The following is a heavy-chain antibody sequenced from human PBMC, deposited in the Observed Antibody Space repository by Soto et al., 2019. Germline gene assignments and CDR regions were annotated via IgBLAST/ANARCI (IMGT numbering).Heavy chain of an antibody. J-gene: IGHJ4*02. CDR2: IYDSGNT. Sequence: QVQLQESGPGLVKPSQTLSLTCTVSGGSISDGAYYWSWIRQPPGKGLEWIGHIYDSGNTYNNPSLKRRLTISVDTAKNHCSLNLNSVTAADTAVYYCASGLSGDKVDQWGQGTLVTVSS. D-gene: IGHD2-21*01. CDR1: GGSISDGAYY. V-gene: IGHV4-30-4*01. CDR3: ASGLSGDKVDQ.